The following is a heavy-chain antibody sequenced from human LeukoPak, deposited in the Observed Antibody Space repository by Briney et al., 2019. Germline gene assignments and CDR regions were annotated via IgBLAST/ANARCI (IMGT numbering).Heavy chain of an antibody. J-gene: IGHJ4*02. Sequence: ASVKVSCKASGGTFSSYAISWVRRAPGQGLEWMGRIIPILGIANYAQKFQGRVTITADKSTSTAYMELSSLSSEDTAVYYCATRRDGYPPGGDYWGQGTLVTVSS. CDR1: GGTFSSYA. CDR2: IIPILGIA. CDR3: ATRRDGYPPGGDY. V-gene: IGHV1-69*04. D-gene: IGHD5-24*01.